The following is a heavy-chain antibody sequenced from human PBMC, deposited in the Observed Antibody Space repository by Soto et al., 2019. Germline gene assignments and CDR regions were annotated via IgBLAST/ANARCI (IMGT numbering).Heavy chain of an antibody. CDR2: IYTSGST. Sequence: QVQLQESGPGLVKPSETLSLTCTVSGGSISSYYWSWIRQPAGKGLEWIGRIYTSGSTNYNPSLKSRVTMSVDTSKNLFSLKLSSVTAADTAVYYCAGDIVVVTASPRNSFDPLGQGTLVTVSS. V-gene: IGHV4-4*07. CDR1: GGSISSYY. J-gene: IGHJ5*02. CDR3: AGDIVVVTASPRNSFDP. D-gene: IGHD2-21*02.